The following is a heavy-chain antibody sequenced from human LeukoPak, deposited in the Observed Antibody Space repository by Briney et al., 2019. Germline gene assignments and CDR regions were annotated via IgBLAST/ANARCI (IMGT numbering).Heavy chain of an antibody. CDR2: INAGNGNT. Sequence: ASVKVSCKASGYTFTSYAMHWARQAPGQRLEWMGWINAGNGNTKYSQKFQGRVTITRDTSASTAYMELSSLRSEDTAVYYCARGFSGWYELDYWGQGTLVTVSS. CDR1: GYTFTSYA. D-gene: IGHD6-19*01. V-gene: IGHV1-3*01. CDR3: ARGFSGWYELDY. J-gene: IGHJ4*02.